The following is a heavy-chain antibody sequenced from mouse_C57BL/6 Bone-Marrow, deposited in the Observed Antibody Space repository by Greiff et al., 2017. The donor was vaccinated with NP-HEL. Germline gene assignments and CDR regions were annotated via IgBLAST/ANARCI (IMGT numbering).Heavy chain of an antibody. J-gene: IGHJ3*01. Sequence: QVQLQQPGAELVKPGASVKLSCKASGYTFTSYWMHWVKQRPGQGLEWIGMIHPNSGSTNYNEKFKSKATLTVDKSSSTAYMQLSSRTSEDSAVYYCARGWLLRGLFAYWGQGTLVTVSA. V-gene: IGHV1-64*01. CDR3: ARGWLLRGLFAY. CDR2: IHPNSGST. D-gene: IGHD2-3*01. CDR1: GYTFTSYW.